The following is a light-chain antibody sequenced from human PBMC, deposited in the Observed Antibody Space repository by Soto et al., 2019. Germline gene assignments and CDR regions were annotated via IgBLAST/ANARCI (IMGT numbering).Light chain of an antibody. V-gene: IGKV3-20*01. J-gene: IGKJ2*01. Sequence: EIVLTQSPGTLSLSPGERATLSCRASQSVSSSYLAWYQQKPGQAPRLLIYGASSRATGIPDRFSGSGSVTDFTLNIPRLESKDFPVYYCQQYGSSRPGYTFGQGTKLES. CDR2: GAS. CDR3: QQYGSSRPGYT. CDR1: QSVSSSY.